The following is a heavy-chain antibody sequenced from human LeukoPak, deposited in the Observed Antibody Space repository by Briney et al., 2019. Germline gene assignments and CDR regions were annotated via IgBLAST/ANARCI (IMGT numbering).Heavy chain of an antibody. CDR3: ASEGYSSSSEWFDP. J-gene: IGHJ5*02. Sequence: GGSLRLSCAASGFTFSSYWMSWVRQAPGKGLEWVANIKQDGSEKYYVDSVKGRFTISRDNAKNSLYLQMNSLRAEDTAVYYCASEGYSSSSEWFDPWGQGTLVTVSS. D-gene: IGHD6-6*01. CDR2: IKQDGSEK. V-gene: IGHV3-7*01. CDR1: GFTFSSYW.